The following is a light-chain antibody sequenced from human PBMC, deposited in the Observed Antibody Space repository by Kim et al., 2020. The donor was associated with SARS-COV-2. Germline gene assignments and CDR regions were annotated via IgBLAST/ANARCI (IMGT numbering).Light chain of an antibody. CDR3: QSYDSSLSGYI. CDR2: HNN. CDR1: SSNIGAGSD. V-gene: IGLV1-40*01. J-gene: IGLJ2*01. Sequence: RVTISCTGSSSNIGAGSDVHWYQQLPGTAPKVLIYHNNRRPSGVPDRFSGSKSGTSASLAITGLQADDESDYYCQSYDSSLSGYIFGGGTQLTVL.